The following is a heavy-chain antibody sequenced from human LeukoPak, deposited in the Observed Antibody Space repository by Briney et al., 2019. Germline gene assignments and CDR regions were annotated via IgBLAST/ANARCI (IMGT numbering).Heavy chain of an antibody. Sequence: ASVKVSCKASGYTLTGYYMHWVRQAPGQGLEWMRIINPHGGTRTYAPKLRGRVTLTRDMSTSTVYMELSSLRSDDTAVYYCAGGDRGYGIAYWGQGTLVTVSS. CDR1: GYTLTGYY. D-gene: IGHD5-12*01. CDR3: AGGDRGYGIAY. J-gene: IGHJ4*02. V-gene: IGHV1-46*01. CDR2: INPHGGTR.